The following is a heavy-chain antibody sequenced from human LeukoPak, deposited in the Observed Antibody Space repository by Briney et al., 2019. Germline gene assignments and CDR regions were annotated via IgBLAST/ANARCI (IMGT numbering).Heavy chain of an antibody. Sequence: SETLSLTCTVSSGSITGYYWSWIRQPPGKGLEWIGYVYATGTTNYNPSLKTRATISIDTSKNQLSLTLTSVTAADTAVYYCARVGSGGAWFDFWGQGTLVTVSS. V-gene: IGHV4-59*01. D-gene: IGHD6-19*01. CDR2: VYATGTT. CDR1: SGSITGYY. J-gene: IGHJ4*02. CDR3: ARVGSGGAWFDF.